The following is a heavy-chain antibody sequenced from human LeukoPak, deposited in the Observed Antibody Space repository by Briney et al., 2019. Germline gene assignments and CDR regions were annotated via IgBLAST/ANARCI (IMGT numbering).Heavy chain of an antibody. CDR2: ISGSGGST. J-gene: IGHJ4*02. D-gene: IGHD1-14*01. Sequence: GGSLRPSCAASGLTFSSYGMSWVHQAPGKGLEWVSAISGSGGSTYYADSVKGRFTISRDNSKNTLYLQMNSLRAEDTAVYYCARPDDYGDYWGQGTLVAVSS. V-gene: IGHV3-23*01. CDR1: GLTFSSYG. CDR3: ARPDDYGDY.